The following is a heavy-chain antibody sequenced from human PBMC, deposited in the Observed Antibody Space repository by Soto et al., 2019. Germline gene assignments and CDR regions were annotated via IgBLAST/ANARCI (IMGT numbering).Heavy chain of an antibody. Sequence: QVQLQESGPGLVKPSETLSLTCSVSGGSISSDFWSWIRQPPGKGLEWIGYISHSGTTNYKSSLRSRVTISLDTSRTRFSLRLNSVTAADTAVYYCARLFVSGPFDPWGQGTLVTVSS. CDR3: ARLFVSGPFDP. V-gene: IGHV4-59*08. J-gene: IGHJ5*02. CDR1: GGSISSDF. CDR2: ISHSGTT. D-gene: IGHD3-16*01.